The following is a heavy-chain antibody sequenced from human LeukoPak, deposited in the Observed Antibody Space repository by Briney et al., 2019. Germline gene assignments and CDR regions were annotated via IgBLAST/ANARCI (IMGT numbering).Heavy chain of an antibody. CDR1: GFTFSSYA. J-gene: IGHJ6*03. Sequence: GGSLRLSCAASGFTFSSYAMSWVRQAPGKGREWVANIKQDGSEKYYVDSVKGRFTISRDNAKNSLYLQMNSLRAEDTAVYYCARRGGYYYYYMDVWGKGTTVTVSS. D-gene: IGHD4-23*01. CDR2: IKQDGSEK. V-gene: IGHV3-7*01. CDR3: ARRGGYYYYYMDV.